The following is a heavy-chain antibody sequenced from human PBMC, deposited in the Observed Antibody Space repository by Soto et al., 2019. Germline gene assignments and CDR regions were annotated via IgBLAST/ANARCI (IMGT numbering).Heavy chain of an antibody. J-gene: IGHJ6*02. CDR3: AKDTSYYYDSSLSYYYGMDV. CDR1: GFTFSSYA. CDR2: ISGSGGST. V-gene: IGHV3-23*01. D-gene: IGHD3-22*01. Sequence: EVQLLESGGGLVQPGGSLRLSCAASGFTFSSYAMRWVRQAPGKGLEWVSAISGSGGSTYYADSVKGRFTISRDNSKNSLYLQMNSLRAEDTAVYYCAKDTSYYYDSSLSYYYGMDVWGQGTTVTVSS.